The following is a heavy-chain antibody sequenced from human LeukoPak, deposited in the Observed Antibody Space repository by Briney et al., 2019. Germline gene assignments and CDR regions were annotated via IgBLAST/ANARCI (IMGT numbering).Heavy chain of an antibody. CDR3: GNLDAPMGY. Sequence: GGSLRLSCAASGFTLSSYGMHWVRQAPGKGLEWVAVTWYDGSNKYYADSVKGRFTISRDNAKNTLYLQMNSLRAEDTAMYYCGNLDAPMGYWGQGTLVTVSS. CDR2: TWYDGSNK. D-gene: IGHD5-18*01. V-gene: IGHV3-33*03. J-gene: IGHJ4*02. CDR1: GFTLSSYG.